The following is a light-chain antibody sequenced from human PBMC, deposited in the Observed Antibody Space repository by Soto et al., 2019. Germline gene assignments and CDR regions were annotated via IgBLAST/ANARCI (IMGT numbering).Light chain of an antibody. Sequence: QSALTRPASVSGSPGQSITISCTGTSSDVGVYNHVSWYQQFPGKAPKLLIYEVSNRPSGVDNRFSGSKSGNTASLTISGLQTEDEADYYCSSYTSTNTLLFGPGTKLTVL. CDR3: SSYTSTNTLL. V-gene: IGLV2-14*01. J-gene: IGLJ1*01. CDR1: SSDVGVYNH. CDR2: EVS.